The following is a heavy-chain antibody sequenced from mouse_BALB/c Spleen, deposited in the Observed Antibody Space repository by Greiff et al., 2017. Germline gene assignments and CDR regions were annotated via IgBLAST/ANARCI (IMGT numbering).Heavy chain of an antibody. CDR2: IDPENGNT. Sequence: EVMLVESGAELVRPGALVKLSCKASGFNIKDYYMHWVKQRPEQGLEWIGWIDPENGNTIYDPKFQGKASITADTSSNTAYLQLSSLTSEDTAVYYCARHYGSSYVAWFAYWGQGTLVTVSA. CDR3: ARHYGSSYVAWFAY. D-gene: IGHD1-1*01. CDR1: GFNIKDYY. V-gene: IGHV14-1*02. J-gene: IGHJ3*01.